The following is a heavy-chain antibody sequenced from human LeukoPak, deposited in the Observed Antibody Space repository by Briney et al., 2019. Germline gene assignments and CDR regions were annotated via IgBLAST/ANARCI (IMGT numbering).Heavy chain of an antibody. CDR3: ARGDGSYFL. CDR1: GFTFSSHW. Sequence: GGSLRLSCAASGFTFSSHWMHWVRQAPGKGLVWVSRISSDGTNTNYADSVKGRFTISRDNAKNTLYLQMNSLRVEDTAVYYCARGDGSYFLWGQGTLVTVSS. D-gene: IGHD1-26*01. CDR2: ISSDGTNT. J-gene: IGHJ4*02. V-gene: IGHV3-74*01.